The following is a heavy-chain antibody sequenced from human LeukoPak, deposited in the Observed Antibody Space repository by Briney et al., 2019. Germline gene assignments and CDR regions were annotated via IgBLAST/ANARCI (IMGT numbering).Heavy chain of an antibody. J-gene: IGHJ5*02. CDR3: AKEGTPQVSTWYDL. CDR2: ISYEGGTQ. V-gene: IGHV3-30*18. D-gene: IGHD3-10*01. CDR1: GVTLSPYG. Sequence: GMSLRLSCAASGVTLSPYGMHWVRQAPGKGLEWVAVISYEGGTQHYADSVKGRFIISRENPRNTLYLQMNILRTEDTAVYYCAKEGTPQVSTWYDLWGQGTQVSVSS.